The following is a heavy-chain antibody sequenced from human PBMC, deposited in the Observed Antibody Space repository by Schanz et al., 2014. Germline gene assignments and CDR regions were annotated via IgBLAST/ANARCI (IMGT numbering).Heavy chain of an antibody. J-gene: IGHJ5*02. CDR2: IYHSGST. Sequence: VQLLESGGGLVQPGGSLRLSCAASGFTFSSYAMSWVRQAPGKGLEWIGEIYHSGSTNYNPSLKSRVTISVDKPKKQFSLKVTSMTAADTAVYYCARGHHPHGITVAARGFDPWGQGTLXTVSS. D-gene: IGHD6-19*01. CDR1: GFTFSSYAM. V-gene: IGHV4-4*02. CDR3: ARGHHPHGITVAARGFDP.